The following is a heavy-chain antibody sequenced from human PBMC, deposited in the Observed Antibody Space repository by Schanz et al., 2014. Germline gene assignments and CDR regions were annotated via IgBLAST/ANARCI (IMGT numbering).Heavy chain of an antibody. D-gene: IGHD3-10*01. CDR1: GFSFTTYA. J-gene: IGHJ4*02. CDR3: ARGGFGEVSYFDY. V-gene: IGHV3-23*01. CDR2: ISGSGGST. Sequence: DVQLLESGGGLVQPGGSLRLSCASSGFSFTTYAMSWVRQAPGKGLEWVSAISGSGGSTYYADSVKGRFTISRDNSKNTLYLQMKSLRAEDTAVYYCARGGFGEVSYFDYWGQGTLVTVSS.